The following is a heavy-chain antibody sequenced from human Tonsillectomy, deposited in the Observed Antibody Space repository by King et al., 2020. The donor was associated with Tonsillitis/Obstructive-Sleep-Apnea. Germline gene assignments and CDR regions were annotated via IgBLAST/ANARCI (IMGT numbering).Heavy chain of an antibody. Sequence: QLVQSGAEVKKAGDSLKISCKTSGFRFTNYWIAWVRQVPGKGLEWMGVIYPGDSDTKYSPSFQGQVTIPVDKSVNTAYLHWSRLKPSDTAIYYCARLGYCNSASCLNWFDPWGQGTHVTVSS. D-gene: IGHD2-2*01. CDR3: ARLGYCNSASCLNWFDP. CDR2: IYPGDSDT. CDR1: GFRFTNYW. V-gene: IGHV5-51*01. J-gene: IGHJ5*02.